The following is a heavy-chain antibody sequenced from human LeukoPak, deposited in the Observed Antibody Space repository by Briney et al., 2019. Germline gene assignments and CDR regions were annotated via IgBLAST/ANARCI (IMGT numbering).Heavy chain of an antibody. D-gene: IGHD3-3*01. V-gene: IGHV4-30-4*08. J-gene: IGHJ3*02. CDR3: ARFGSDYDFWSGSPNNAFDI. Sequence: PSETLSLTCTVSGGSISSGDYYWSWIRQPPGKGLEWIGHIYYSGSTYYNPSLKSRVTISVDTSKNQFSLKLSSVTAADTAVYYCARFGSDYDFWSGSPNNAFDIWGQGTMVTVSS. CDR2: IYYSGST. CDR1: GGSISSGDYY.